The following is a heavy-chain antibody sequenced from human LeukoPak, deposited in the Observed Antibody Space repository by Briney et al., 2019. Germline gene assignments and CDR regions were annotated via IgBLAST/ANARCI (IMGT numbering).Heavy chain of an antibody. CDR3: AGGDRNGWYFDY. CDR2: INWDGGSK. V-gene: IGHV3-20*03. J-gene: IGHJ4*02. D-gene: IGHD6-19*01. CDR1: FTFXDXG. Sequence: FTFXDXGXXWXRXXAXKXXXXVFGINWDGGSKVYADSVKGRLTISRDNAKKSLYLQMNSLRAEDTALYYCAGGDRNGWYFDYWGQGTLVTVSS.